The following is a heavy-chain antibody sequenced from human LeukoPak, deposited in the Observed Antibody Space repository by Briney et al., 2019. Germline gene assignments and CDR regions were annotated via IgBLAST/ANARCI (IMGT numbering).Heavy chain of an antibody. CDR2: ISAYNAHT. V-gene: IGHV1-18*01. CDR3: ARGNIAVAGGLDH. Sequence: ASVKVSCKASGYTFTDYGFNWVRQAPGQGLEWMGWISAYNAHTRYAQKFQGRVTMTTDTSTSTAYMELRSLRSDDTALYYCARGNIAVAGGLDHWGRGSLVTVSS. CDR1: GYTFTDYG. D-gene: IGHD6-19*01. J-gene: IGHJ4*02.